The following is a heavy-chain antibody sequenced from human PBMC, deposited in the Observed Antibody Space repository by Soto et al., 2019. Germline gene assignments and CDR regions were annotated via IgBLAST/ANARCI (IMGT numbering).Heavy chain of an antibody. CDR2: IIPILGIA. J-gene: IGHJ5*02. CDR3: VRDPLGNYSGWIDT. CDR1: GGTFSSYT. D-gene: IGHD2-15*01. V-gene: IGHV1-69*04. Sequence: SVKVSCKASGGTFSSYTISWVRQAPGQGLEWMGRIIPILGIANYAQKFQGRVTITADKSTSTAYMELSSLRSEDTAVYYCVRDPLGNYSGWIDTWGQGTLVTVSS.